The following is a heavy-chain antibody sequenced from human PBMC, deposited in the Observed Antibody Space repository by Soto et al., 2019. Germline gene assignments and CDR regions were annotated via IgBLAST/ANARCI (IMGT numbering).Heavy chain of an antibody. V-gene: IGHV3-33*06. Sequence: GGSLRLSCAAAGFTFSSYGMHWVRQAPGKGLEWVAVIRYHGGNTYYADSVTGRFTLSRDNPKPTLYLQMNSLRAEDTAVYYCAKYPSPGDYDFWSGLWGQGTLVTVSS. CDR2: IRYHGGNT. CDR1: GFTFSSYG. CDR3: AKYPSPGDYDFWSGL. D-gene: IGHD3-3*01. J-gene: IGHJ4*02.